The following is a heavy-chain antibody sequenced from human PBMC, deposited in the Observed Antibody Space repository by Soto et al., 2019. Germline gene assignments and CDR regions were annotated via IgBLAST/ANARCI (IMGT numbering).Heavy chain of an antibody. V-gene: IGHV3-7*01. CDR2: INQDGSEK. J-gene: IGHJ4*02. CDR3: AASLDY. CDR1: GFTFSSYW. Sequence: VGSLRLSGAASGFTFSSYWMDWVRQAPGKGLEWVANINQDGSEKHYVDSVKGRFTISRDNAKNSLYLQMSRLTAEDSALYYCAASLDYWGQGTRVTVSS.